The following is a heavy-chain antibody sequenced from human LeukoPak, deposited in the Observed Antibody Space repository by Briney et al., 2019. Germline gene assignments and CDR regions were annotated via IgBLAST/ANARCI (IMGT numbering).Heavy chain of an antibody. CDR2: IYYSGST. CDR3: ARGYYDSSGYYSRGEFDY. D-gene: IGHD3-22*01. CDR1: GGSISSSSYY. J-gene: IGHJ4*02. V-gene: IGHV4-39*07. Sequence: PSETLSLTCTVSGGSISSSSYYWGWIRQPPGKGLEWIGSIYYSGSTYYNPSLKSRVTISVDTSKNQFSLKLSSVTAADTAVYYCARGYYDSSGYYSRGEFDYWGQGTLVTASS.